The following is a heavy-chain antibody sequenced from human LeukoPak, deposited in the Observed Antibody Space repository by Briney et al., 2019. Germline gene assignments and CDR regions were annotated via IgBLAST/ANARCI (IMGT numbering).Heavy chain of an antibody. V-gene: IGHV5-51*01. Sequence: RGESLKISCKGSGYSFSSYWIGWVRQMPGKGLEWMGIIYPGDSDTRYSPSFQGQVTISADKSISTAYLQWSSLTAPDTAMYYCARHRPYSSGWRHFDYWGQGTLVTVSS. CDR2: IYPGDSDT. J-gene: IGHJ4*02. CDR3: ARHRPYSSGWRHFDY. CDR1: GYSFSSYW. D-gene: IGHD6-19*01.